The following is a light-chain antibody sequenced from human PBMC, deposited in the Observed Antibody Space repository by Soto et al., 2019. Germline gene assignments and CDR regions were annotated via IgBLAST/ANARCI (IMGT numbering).Light chain of an antibody. CDR2: GAS. Sequence: EIVMTQSPATLSVSPGERATLSCRASQSVSSNLAWYQQKPGQAPRLLIYGASTRATGIPARFSGSGSGTEFPLTISSLQSEDFAVYYCQHYNNWPRTFGQGPKVEIK. V-gene: IGKV3-15*01. CDR3: QHYNNWPRT. J-gene: IGKJ1*01. CDR1: QSVSSN.